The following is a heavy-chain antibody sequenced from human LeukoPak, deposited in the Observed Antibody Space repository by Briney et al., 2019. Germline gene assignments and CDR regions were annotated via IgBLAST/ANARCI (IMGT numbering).Heavy chain of an antibody. CDR1: GFTFSSYS. CDR2: INQDGSVK. Sequence: GGSLRLSCAASGFTFSSYSMNWVRQAPGKGLEWVANINQDGSVKYYVDFVKGRFTISRDNAKNSLYLQMNSLRAEDTAVYYCARDLLWGRGTLVTVAS. V-gene: IGHV3-7*01. D-gene: IGHD3-10*01. J-gene: IGHJ4*02. CDR3: ARDLL.